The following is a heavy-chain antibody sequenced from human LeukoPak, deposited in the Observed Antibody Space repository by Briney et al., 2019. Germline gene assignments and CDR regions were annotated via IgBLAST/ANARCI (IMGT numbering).Heavy chain of an antibody. D-gene: IGHD3-22*01. V-gene: IGHV1-2*02. CDR2: TNPNSGGT. J-gene: IGHJ4*02. CDR3: ARDPWSVDYYDSSGYYPFDY. CDR1: GYTFTGYY. Sequence: ASVKVSCKASGYTFTGYYMHWVRQALGQGLEWMGWTNPNSGGTNYAQKFQGRVTMTRDTSISTAYMELSRLRSDDTAVYYCARDPWSVDYYDSSGYYPFDYWGQGTLVTVSS.